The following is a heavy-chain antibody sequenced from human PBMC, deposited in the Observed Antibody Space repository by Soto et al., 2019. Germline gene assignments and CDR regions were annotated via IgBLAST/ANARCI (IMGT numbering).Heavy chain of an antibody. J-gene: IGHJ4*02. Sequence: QVQLHESGPGLVRPSQTLSLTCNVSGGSISTADYYWSWIRQPPGKGLEWIGYIYSRGSTYYNPSLESRVAISIDTSKNQFSLNLTSVTAADTAVYFCVSDSDSGGYIGYWGQGTLVTVSS. CDR2: IYSRGST. CDR1: GGSISTADYY. D-gene: IGHD3-22*01. V-gene: IGHV4-30-4*01. CDR3: VSDSDSGGYIGY.